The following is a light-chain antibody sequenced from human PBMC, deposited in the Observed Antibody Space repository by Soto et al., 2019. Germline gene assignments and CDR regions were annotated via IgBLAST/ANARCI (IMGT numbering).Light chain of an antibody. V-gene: IGKV3-15*01. CDR3: QQYDNWPPLP. CDR1: QTVNTK. J-gene: IGKJ4*01. CDR2: RAS. Sequence: EVVMTQSPATLSVSPGESATLSCRASQTVNTKLAWYQQQPGQAPRLLIFRASTRATGSPARFSGSGSGTEFTLTISTVQSEGSAVYYCQQYDNWPPLPFGGGNKVEIK.